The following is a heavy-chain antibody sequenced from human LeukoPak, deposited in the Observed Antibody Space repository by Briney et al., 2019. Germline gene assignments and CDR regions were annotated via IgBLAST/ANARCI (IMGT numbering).Heavy chain of an antibody. CDR2: INHSGST. J-gene: IGHJ4*02. D-gene: IGHD3-22*01. V-gene: IGHV4-34*01. Sequence: PSETLSLTCAVYGGSFSGYYWSWIRQPPGKGLEWIGEINHSGSTNYNPSLKSRVTISLDTSKNQFSLKLSSVTAADTAVYYCARDGARHYYDSGGSLTFPFDTWGQGTLVTVSS. CDR1: GGSFSGYY. CDR3: ARDGARHYYDSGGSLTFPFDT.